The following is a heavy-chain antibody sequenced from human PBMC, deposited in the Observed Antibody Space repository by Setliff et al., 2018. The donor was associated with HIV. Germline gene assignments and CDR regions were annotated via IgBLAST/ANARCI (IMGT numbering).Heavy chain of an antibody. CDR3: AKALVRSRRWFLNWYFDL. CDR2: IGGSGGST. Sequence: GGSLXXXXAASGFTFGDYGMSWVRQAPGKGLEWVSSIGGSGGSTYYADSVEGRFTISRDNSKDTLYVQMNSLRAEDTAVYYCAKALVRSRRWFLNWYFDLWGRGILVTVSS. D-gene: IGHD6-6*01. J-gene: IGHJ2*01. V-gene: IGHV3-23*01. CDR1: GFTFGDYG.